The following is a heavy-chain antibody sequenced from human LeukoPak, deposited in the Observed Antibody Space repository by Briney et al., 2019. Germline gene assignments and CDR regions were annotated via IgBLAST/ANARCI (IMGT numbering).Heavy chain of an antibody. D-gene: IGHD3-10*01. J-gene: IGHJ4*02. CDR2: ISWNSGSL. Sequence: GGSLRLSCAASGFTFADYAMHWVRQAPGKGLEWVSDISWNSGSLGYADSVKGRFTISRDNAKNSLHLQMNSLRAEDTALYYCAKDRGATFYYGSGSFDFWGRGTLVTVSS. CDR3: AKDRGATFYYGSGSFDF. CDR1: GFTFADYA. V-gene: IGHV3-9*01.